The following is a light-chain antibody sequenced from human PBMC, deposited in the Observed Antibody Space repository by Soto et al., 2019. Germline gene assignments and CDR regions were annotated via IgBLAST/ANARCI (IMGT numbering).Light chain of an antibody. V-gene: IGKV1-39*01. J-gene: IGKJ1*01. CDR2: AAS. Sequence: DIQMTQSESSLSASVGDRVTITCRASQSISTFLNWYQQKPGKAPKLLIYAASTLHSGVPSRFSGSGSGTEFTLTISSLQPGDFATYYCQQSYYAPPTFGQGTKVEIK. CDR1: QSISTF. CDR3: QQSYYAPPT.